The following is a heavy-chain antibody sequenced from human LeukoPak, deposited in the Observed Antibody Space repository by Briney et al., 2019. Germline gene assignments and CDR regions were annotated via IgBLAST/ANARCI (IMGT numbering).Heavy chain of an antibody. V-gene: IGHV3-30*18. Sequence: PGGSLRLSCAASAFTFSNYGMHWVRQAPGKGLEWMAVISYDGGSEYYADSVKGRFTISRDNSKNTLYLQMSSLRAEDTAVYYCAKDYGDFGFSTCFDSWGQGTLVTVSS. J-gene: IGHJ4*02. D-gene: IGHD4-17*01. CDR2: ISYDGGSE. CDR3: AKDYGDFGFSTCFDS. CDR1: AFTFSNYG.